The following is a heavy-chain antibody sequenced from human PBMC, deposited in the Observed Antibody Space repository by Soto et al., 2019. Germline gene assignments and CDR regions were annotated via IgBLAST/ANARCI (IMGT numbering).Heavy chain of an antibody. D-gene: IGHD3-9*01. CDR1: GYTFTSYG. Sequence: ASVKVSCKTSGYTFTSYGMNWVRQAPGQGLEWLGWINPHSGGTNSAQKFEGRVTMTRDTSINTAYMELSRLRSDDTAVYYCAITIHPAPYTIDFWGPGPLVTVS. CDR2: INPHSGGT. V-gene: IGHV1-2*02. J-gene: IGHJ4*02. CDR3: AITIHPAPYTIDF.